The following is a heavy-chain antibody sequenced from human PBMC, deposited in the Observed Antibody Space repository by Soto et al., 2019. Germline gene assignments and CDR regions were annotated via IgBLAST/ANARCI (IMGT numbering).Heavy chain of an antibody. V-gene: IGHV4-31*03. CDR2: SYYSGST. D-gene: IGHD2-8*01. Sequence: QVQLQESGPGLVKPSQTLSLTCTVSGGSISSGGYYWSWIRQHPGKGLEWIGYSYYSGSTYYNPSHKSRVTISVDTSKNQFSLNLSSVTAADTSVYYCASTSRRVLMVYAPDAFDIWGQGTMVTVSS. CDR1: GGSISSGGYY. J-gene: IGHJ3*02. CDR3: ASTSRRVLMVYAPDAFDI.